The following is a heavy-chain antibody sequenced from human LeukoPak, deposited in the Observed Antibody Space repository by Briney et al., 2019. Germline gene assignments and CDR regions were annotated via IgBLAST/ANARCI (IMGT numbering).Heavy chain of an antibody. D-gene: IGHD5-24*01. CDR3: ARVWDGYNEGY. CDR2: ISSSGSTI. CDR1: GFTFSSYE. J-gene: IGHJ4*02. V-gene: IGHV3-48*03. Sequence: GGSLRLSCAASGFTFSSYEMNWVRQAPGKGLEWVSYISSSGSTIYYADSVKGRFTISRDNAKNSLYLQMNSLRAEDTALYYCARVWDGYNEGYWGQGTLVTVSS.